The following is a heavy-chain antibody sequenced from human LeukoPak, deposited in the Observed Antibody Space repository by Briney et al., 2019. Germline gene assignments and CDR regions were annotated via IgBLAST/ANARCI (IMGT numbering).Heavy chain of an antibody. J-gene: IGHJ4*02. Sequence: GGSLRLSCAASGFIFSDYYMSWIRQAPGKGLEWVSCISSSGSSIYYADSVKGRFTISRDNAKDSLYLQMNSLRAEDTAVYYCARDPGSGYEEHFDYWGQGTLVTVSS. CDR2: ISSSGSSI. CDR3: ARDPGSGYEEHFDY. D-gene: IGHD5-12*01. CDR1: GFIFSDYY. V-gene: IGHV3-11*01.